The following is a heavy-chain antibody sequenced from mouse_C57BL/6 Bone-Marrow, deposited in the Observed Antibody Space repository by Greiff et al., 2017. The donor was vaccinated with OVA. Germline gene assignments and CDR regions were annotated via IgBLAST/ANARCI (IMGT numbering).Heavy chain of an antibody. J-gene: IGHJ2*01. CDR1: GYTFTSYW. CDR3: AREGIYYYGSNYFDY. CDR2: IHPNSGST. V-gene: IGHV1-64*01. Sequence: VQLQQPGAELVKPGASVKLSCKASGYTFTSYWMHWVKQRPGQGLEWIGMIHPNSGSTNYNEKFKSKATLTVDKSSSTAYMQLISLTSEDSAVYYCAREGIYYYGSNYFDYWGQGTTLTVSS. D-gene: IGHD1-1*01.